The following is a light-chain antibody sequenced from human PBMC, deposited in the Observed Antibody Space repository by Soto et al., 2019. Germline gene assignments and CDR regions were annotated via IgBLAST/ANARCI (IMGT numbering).Light chain of an antibody. Sequence: EIVMTQSPDTLSVSPGERATLSCRASQSVSTNLAWYQQKPGQAPRLLIYGPSTRATGIPARFSGSGSGTEFTLTISRLQSEDFAVYHCQQYNNWPYTFGQGTKLEIK. CDR2: GPS. CDR1: QSVSTN. V-gene: IGKV3-15*01. J-gene: IGKJ2*01. CDR3: QQYNNWPYT.